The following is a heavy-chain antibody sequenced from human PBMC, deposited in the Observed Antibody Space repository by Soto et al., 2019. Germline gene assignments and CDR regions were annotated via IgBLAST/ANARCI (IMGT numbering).Heavy chain of an antibody. CDR2: ISYDGSNK. V-gene: IGHV3-30*18. Sequence: QVQLVESGGGVVQPGRSLRLSCAASGFTFRTYGMHWVRQAPGKGLEWVAVISYDGSNKYYADSVKGRFTISRDNSKNPLYLQMNSLRAEDTAVYYCAKDRLLWFGELLSPPTRTGYAMDVWGQGTTVSVSS. CDR1: GFTFRTYG. J-gene: IGHJ6*02. CDR3: AKDRLLWFGELLSPPTRTGYAMDV. D-gene: IGHD3-10*01.